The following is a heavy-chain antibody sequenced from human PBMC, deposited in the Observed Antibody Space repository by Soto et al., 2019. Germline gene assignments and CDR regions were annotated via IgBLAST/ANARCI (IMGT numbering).Heavy chain of an antibody. J-gene: IGHJ5*02. Sequence: SETLSLTCAVYGGSFSGYYWSWIRQPPGKGLEWIGEINHSGSTNYNPSLKSRVTISVDTSKNQFSLKLSSVTAADTAVYYCARLRFDPWGQGTLVTAPQ. V-gene: IGHV4-34*01. CDR3: ARLRFDP. CDR1: GGSFSGYY. CDR2: INHSGST.